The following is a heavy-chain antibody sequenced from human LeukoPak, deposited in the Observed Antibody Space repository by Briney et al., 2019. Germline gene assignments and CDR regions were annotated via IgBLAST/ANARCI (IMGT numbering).Heavy chain of an antibody. Sequence: GGSLRLSCAASGFTFRSYGMHWVRQAPGKGLEWVAVIWYDGSNKYYADSVKGRFTISRDNSENTLYLQMNSLRAEDTALYYCASDGIAVDRGIGYFDYWGQGTLVTVSS. J-gene: IGHJ4*02. CDR2: IWYDGSNK. D-gene: IGHD6-13*01. CDR1: GFTFRSYG. CDR3: ASDGIAVDRGIGYFDY. V-gene: IGHV3-33*01.